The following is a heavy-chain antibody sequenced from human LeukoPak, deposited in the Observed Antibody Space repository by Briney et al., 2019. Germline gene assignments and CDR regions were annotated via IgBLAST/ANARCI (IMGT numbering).Heavy chain of an antibody. V-gene: IGHV4-59*01. J-gene: IGHJ3*02. D-gene: IGHD5-18*01. CDR2: IYYSGST. Sequence: SSETLSLTCTVSGGSISSYYWSWIRQPPGKGLEWIGYIYYSGSTNYNPSLKSRVTISVDTSKNQFSLKLSSVTAADTAVYYCARAAMDDDAFDIWGQGTMVTVSS. CDR3: ARAAMDDDAFDI. CDR1: GGSISSYY.